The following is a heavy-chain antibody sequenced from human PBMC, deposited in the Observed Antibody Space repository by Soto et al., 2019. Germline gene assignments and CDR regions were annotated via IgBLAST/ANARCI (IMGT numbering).Heavy chain of an antibody. V-gene: IGHV1-69*13. CDR2: IIPIFGTA. CDR1: GGTFSSYA. D-gene: IGHD6-13*01. J-gene: IGHJ6*02. Sequence: GASVKVSCKASGGTFSSYAISCVRQAPGQGLEWMGGIIPIFGTANYAQKFQGRVTITADESTSTAYMELSSLRSEDTAVYYCARDPSLAAAGTSYGMDVWGQGTTVTVSS. CDR3: ARDPSLAAAGTSYGMDV.